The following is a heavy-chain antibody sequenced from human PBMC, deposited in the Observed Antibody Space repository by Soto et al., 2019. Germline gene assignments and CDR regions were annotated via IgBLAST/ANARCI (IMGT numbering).Heavy chain of an antibody. D-gene: IGHD6-19*01. V-gene: IGHV3-7*01. J-gene: IGHJ2*01. CDR3: ARDQAVAGTGLWYFDL. CDR1: GFTFSSYW. Sequence: EVQLVESGGGLVQPGGSLRLSCAASGFTFSSYWMSWVRQAPGKGLEWVANIKQDGSEKYYVDSVKGRFTISRDNAKNSLYLQMNSLRAEDTAVYYCARDQAVAGTGLWYFDLWGRGTLVTVSS. CDR2: IKQDGSEK.